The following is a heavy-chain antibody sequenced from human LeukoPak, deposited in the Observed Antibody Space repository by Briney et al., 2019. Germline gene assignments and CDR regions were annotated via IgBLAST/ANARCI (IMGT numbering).Heavy chain of an antibody. CDR3: AIDLRAGATDY. CDR2: IYTSGST. D-gene: IGHD1-26*01. CDR1: GGSISSGSYY. Sequence: SETLSLTCTVSGGSISSGSYYWSWIRQPAGKGLEWIGRIYTSGSTNYNPSLKSRVTISVDTSKNQFSLKLSSVTAADTAVYYCAIDLRAGATDYWGQGTLVTVSS. V-gene: IGHV4-61*02. J-gene: IGHJ4*02.